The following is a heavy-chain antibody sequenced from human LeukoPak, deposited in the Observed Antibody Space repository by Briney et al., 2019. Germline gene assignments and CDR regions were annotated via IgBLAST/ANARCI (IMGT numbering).Heavy chain of an antibody. CDR1: GFTFSDYY. D-gene: IGHD6-19*01. CDR3: AKSGSGWYLFDY. J-gene: IGHJ4*02. V-gene: IGHV3-11*01. Sequence: PGGSLRLSCAASGFTFSDYYMSWIRQAPGKGLEWVSYISSSGSTIYYADSVKGRFTISRDNSKNTLYLQMNSLRAEDTAVYYCAKSGSGWYLFDYWGQGTLVTVSS. CDR2: ISSSGSTI.